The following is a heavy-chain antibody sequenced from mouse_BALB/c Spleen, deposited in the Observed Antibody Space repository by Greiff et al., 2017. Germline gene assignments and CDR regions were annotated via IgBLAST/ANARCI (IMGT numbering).Heavy chain of an antibody. CDR1: GFTFSSYG. CDR3: ARRGDNSWFAY. V-gene: IGHV5-6*01. Sequence: EVQRVESGGDLVKPGGSLKLSCAASGFTFSSYGMSWVRQTPDKRLEWVATISSGGSYTYYPDSVKGRFTISRDNAKNTLYLQMSSLKSEDTAMYYCARRGDNSWFAYWGQGTLVTVSA. D-gene: IGHD1-3*01. CDR2: ISSGGSYT. J-gene: IGHJ3*01.